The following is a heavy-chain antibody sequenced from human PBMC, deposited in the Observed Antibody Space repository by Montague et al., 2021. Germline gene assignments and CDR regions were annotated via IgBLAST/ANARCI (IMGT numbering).Heavy chain of an antibody. CDR1: GGSISRSSYY. CDR2: IYSSGST. Sequence: SETLSLTCTVSGGSISRSSYYWGWIRQPPGKGLEWIGSIYSSGSTYYNPSLKSRVTISADTSNNHFSLKLSSVTAADTAMYYCAGERDRYYYMDIWGKGTTITVSS. J-gene: IGHJ6*03. CDR3: AGERDRYYYMDI. V-gene: IGHV4-39*02.